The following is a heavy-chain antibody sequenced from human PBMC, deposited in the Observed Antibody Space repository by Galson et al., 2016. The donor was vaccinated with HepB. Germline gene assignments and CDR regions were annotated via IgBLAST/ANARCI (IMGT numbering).Heavy chain of an antibody. Sequence: SETLSLTCTVSGGSISSSYWSWIRQPPGKGLEWIGYVYYSGSTNYNPPLKSRVTISVDTSKNQFTLKLTSVTTADTAVYYCARTPSRGGMDVWGQGTTVTVSS. J-gene: IGHJ6*02. CDR2: VYYSGST. CDR1: GGSISSSY. D-gene: IGHD3-10*01. V-gene: IGHV4-59*01. CDR3: ARTPSRGGMDV.